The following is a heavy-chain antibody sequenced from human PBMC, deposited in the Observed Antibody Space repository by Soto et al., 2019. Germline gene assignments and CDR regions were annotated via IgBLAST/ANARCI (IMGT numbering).Heavy chain of an antibody. CDR2: INHSGST. CDR1: GGSFSGYY. V-gene: IGHV4-34*01. CDR3: ARDDGYSYYYYYYGKDV. D-gene: IGHD4-4*01. J-gene: IGHJ6*02. Sequence: SETLSLTCAVYGGSFSGYYWSWIRQPPGKGLKWIGEINHSGSTNYNPSLKSRVTISVDTSKNEFSLKLSSVTAADTAMYYCARDDGYSYYYYYYGKDVWGQGNTVTVAS.